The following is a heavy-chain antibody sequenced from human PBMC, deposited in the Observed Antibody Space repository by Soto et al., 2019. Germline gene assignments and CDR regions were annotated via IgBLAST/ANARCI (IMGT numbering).Heavy chain of an antibody. J-gene: IGHJ6*02. V-gene: IGHV1-69*13. CDR3: ASGSGSSGIYYYYGMDV. CDR2: IIPIFGTA. D-gene: IGHD6-6*01. CDR1: GGTFSSYA. Sequence: ASVKVPCKASGGTFSSYAISWVRQAPGQGLEWMGGIIPIFGTANYAQKFQGRVTITADESTSTAYMELSSLRSEDTAVYYCASGSGSSGIYYYYGMDVWGQGTTVTVSS.